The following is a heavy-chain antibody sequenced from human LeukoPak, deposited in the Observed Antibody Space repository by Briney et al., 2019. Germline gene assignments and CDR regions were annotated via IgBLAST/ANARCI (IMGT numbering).Heavy chain of an antibody. J-gene: IGHJ4*02. CDR3: ASARVVEVLATPTALDY. CDR1: GFTFSSYA. CDR2: ISYDGSDT. V-gene: IGHV3-30-3*01. Sequence: GGSLRLSCAASGFTFSSYAMHWVRQAPGKGLEWVAIISYDGSDTYYTDSVKGRFTISRDNSKNTLCLQMNSLRAEDTAVYYCASARVVEVLATPTALDYWGQGTLVTVSS. D-gene: IGHD2-2*01.